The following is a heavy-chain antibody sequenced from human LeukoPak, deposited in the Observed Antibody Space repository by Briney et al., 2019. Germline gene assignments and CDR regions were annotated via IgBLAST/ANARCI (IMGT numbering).Heavy chain of an antibody. V-gene: IGHV3-48*01. D-gene: IGHD3-3*01. CDR3: ARDLDFWSGSPNYYMDV. CDR2: ISSSSSTI. Sequence: GGSLRLSCAASGFTFSSYAMNWVRQAPGKGLEWVSYISSSSSTIYYADSVKGRFTISRDNAKNSLYLQMNSLRAEDTAVYYCARDLDFWSGSPNYYMDVWGKGTTVTVSS. J-gene: IGHJ6*03. CDR1: GFTFSSYA.